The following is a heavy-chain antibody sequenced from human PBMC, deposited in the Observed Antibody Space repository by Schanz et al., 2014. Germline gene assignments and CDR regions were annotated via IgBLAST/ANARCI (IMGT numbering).Heavy chain of an antibody. CDR1: GVTFSSYA. CDR3: ARGREVVAKILDV. D-gene: IGHD3-22*01. Sequence: EVQLLESGGGFVQPGGSLRLSCVASGVTFSSYAMSWVRQASGKGLEWVSAISGSGASTYYADSVKGRFTISRDNAKNTLYLQVNSLRVEDTAVYHCARGREVVAKILDVWGQGTMVTVSS. J-gene: IGHJ3*01. V-gene: IGHV3-23*01. CDR2: ISGSGAST.